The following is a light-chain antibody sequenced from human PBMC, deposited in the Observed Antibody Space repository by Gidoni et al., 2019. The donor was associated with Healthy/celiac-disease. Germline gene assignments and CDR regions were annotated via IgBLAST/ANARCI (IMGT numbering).Light chain of an antibody. CDR2: DAS. CDR3: QQRSNWPKT. Sequence: EIVLTQSPATLSLSPGEGATLSCRASQSVDSYLAWYQQKPGQAPRLLIYDASNRATGIPARFSGSGSGTDFTLTISSLESEDFAVYYCQQRSNWPKTFGQGTKVEFK. CDR1: QSVDSY. V-gene: IGKV3-11*01. J-gene: IGKJ1*01.